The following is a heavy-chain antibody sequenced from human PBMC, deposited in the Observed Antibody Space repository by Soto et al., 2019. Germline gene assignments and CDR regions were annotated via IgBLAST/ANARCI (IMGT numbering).Heavy chain of an antibody. CDR2: FCYSGST. Sequence: SETLSLTCTVSGASIRSSSYCWGWVRQAPGKGLQWIGSFCYSGSTYYNPSLERRLTISVDTSKNQFSLNLDSVTAADTAVYYCVSPERRTRGNPLFGSMDVCGQRTTFPVSS. J-gene: IGHJ6*02. D-gene: IGHD2-15*01. V-gene: IGHV4-39*01. CDR3: VSPERRTRGNPLFGSMDV. CDR1: GASIRSSSYC.